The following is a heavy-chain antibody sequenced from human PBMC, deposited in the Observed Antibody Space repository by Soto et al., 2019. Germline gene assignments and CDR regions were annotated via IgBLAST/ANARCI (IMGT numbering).Heavy chain of an antibody. J-gene: IGHJ6*02. CDR2: IIPIFGTA. Sequence: QVQLVQSGAEVKKPGSSVKVSCKASGGTFSSYAISWVRQAPGQGLEWMGGIIPIFGTANYAQKFQGRVTITADESTSTAYMELSSLRSEDTAVYYCARGLSTFENTHYHYYYYGMDVWGQGTTVTVSS. V-gene: IGHV1-69*01. CDR3: ARGLSTFENTHYHYYYYGMDV. CDR1: GGTFSSYA. D-gene: IGHD3-10*01.